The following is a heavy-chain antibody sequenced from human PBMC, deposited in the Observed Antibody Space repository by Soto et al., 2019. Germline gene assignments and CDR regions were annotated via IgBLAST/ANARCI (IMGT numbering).Heavy chain of an antibody. J-gene: IGHJ4*02. V-gene: IGHV3-74*01. CDR3: ARGGDPDY. CDR1: GFTFNYYW. CDR2: LPTDGRHP. D-gene: IGHD2-21*02. Sequence: EVQLVESGGGLVQPGGSLRLSCVAYGFTFNYYWMHWVRQAPGKGLMWVSRLPTDGRHPDYADSVKGRFTISRDNAKNTLYRQMNKLRAEDTAVYYCARGGDPDYWGQGTLVTVYS.